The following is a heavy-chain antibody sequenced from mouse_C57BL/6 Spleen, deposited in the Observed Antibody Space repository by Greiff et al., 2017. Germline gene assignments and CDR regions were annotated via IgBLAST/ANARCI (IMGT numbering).Heavy chain of an antibody. CDR2: ISNGGGST. D-gene: IGHD2-1*01. Sequence: DVMLVESGGGLVQPGGSLKLSCAASGFTFSDYYMYWVRQTPEKRLEWVAYISNGGGSTYYPDTVKGRFTISRDNAKNTLYLQMSRLKSEDTAMYYCARQDYGNYGAYWGQGTLVTVSA. CDR3: ARQDYGNYGAY. CDR1: GFTFSDYY. J-gene: IGHJ3*01. V-gene: IGHV5-12*01.